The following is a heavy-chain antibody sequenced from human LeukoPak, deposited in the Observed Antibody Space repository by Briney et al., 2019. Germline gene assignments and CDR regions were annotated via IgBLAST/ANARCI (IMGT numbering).Heavy chain of an antibody. D-gene: IGHD3-22*01. V-gene: IGHV4-4*02. CDR1: GDSINSLGL. J-gene: IGHJ4*02. CDR3: AGLVGRYSSGLYYYYFDY. Sequence: SGTLSLTCTVSGDSINSLGLWSWVRQPPGKGLEWIGEMYLSGTTHSNPSVKSRVTISIDKSKNQFFLNLSSVTAADTAVYYCAGLVGRYSSGLYYYYFDYWGQGTLVTVSS. CDR2: MYLSGTT.